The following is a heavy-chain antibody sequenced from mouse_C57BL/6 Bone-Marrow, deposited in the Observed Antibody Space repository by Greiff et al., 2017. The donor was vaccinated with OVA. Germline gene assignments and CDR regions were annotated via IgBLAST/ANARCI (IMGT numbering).Heavy chain of an antibody. CDR2: FTMYSDAT. CDR3: ARRSRTGTGAMDY. Sequence: QVQLQQSGAELVRPGSSVKLSCKDSYFAFMASAMHWVKQRPGHGLEWIGSFTMYSDATEYSENFKGKATLTSDTSSSTAYMQLSSLTSEDSAIYFCARRSRTGTGAMDYWGQGTSVTVSS. D-gene: IGHD4-1*01. CDR1: YFAFMASA. J-gene: IGHJ4*01. V-gene: IGHV1-49*01.